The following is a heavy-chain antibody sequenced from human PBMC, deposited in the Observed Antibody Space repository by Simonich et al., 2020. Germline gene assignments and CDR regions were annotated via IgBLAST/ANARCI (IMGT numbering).Heavy chain of an antibody. CDR1: GYTFTGYY. D-gene: IGHD3-10*01. CDR2: INPKRGDT. V-gene: IGHV1-2*06. Sequence: QVQLVQSGAEVKKPGASVKVSCKASGYTFTGYYMHWVRQAPGQRLECRVRINPKRGDTNSAQKFPGRGTMTRNTSISTAYMELSRLRSDDTAVYYCARWPSIPASYGSGSYFDYWGQGTLVTVSS. CDR3: ARWPSIPASYGSGSYFDY. J-gene: IGHJ4*02.